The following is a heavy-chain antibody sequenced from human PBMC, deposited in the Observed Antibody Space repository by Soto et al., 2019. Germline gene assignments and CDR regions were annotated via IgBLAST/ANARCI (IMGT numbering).Heavy chain of an antibody. J-gene: IGHJ4*02. Sequence: PSENLSLTCTVSGGSISSGVYYWSWIRQHPGKGLEWIGYIYYSGSTYYNPSLKSRVTISVDTSKNQFSLKLSSVTAADTAVYYCARADCSGGSCYNFDYWGQGTLDIVYS. V-gene: IGHV4-31*03. CDR1: GGSISSGVYY. CDR3: ARADCSGGSCYNFDY. D-gene: IGHD2-15*01. CDR2: IYYSGST.